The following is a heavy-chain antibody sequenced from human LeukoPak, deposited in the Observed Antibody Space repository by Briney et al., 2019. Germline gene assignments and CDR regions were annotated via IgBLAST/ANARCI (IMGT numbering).Heavy chain of an antibody. CDR1: GFTFSSNA. V-gene: IGHV3-30*04. D-gene: IGHD1-26*01. J-gene: IGHJ4*02. CDR3: VRGGGSFDS. Sequence: QPGRSLRLSCAASGFTFSSNAMHWVRQAPGKGLEWVTVISSAGDNKYYADSVKGRFTISRDNANNSLYLQMNSLRAEDTAVYYCVRGGGSFDSWGQGTLVTVSS. CDR2: ISSAGDNK.